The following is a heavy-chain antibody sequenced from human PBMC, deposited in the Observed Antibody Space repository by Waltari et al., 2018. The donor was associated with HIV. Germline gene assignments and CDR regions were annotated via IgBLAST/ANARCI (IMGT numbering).Heavy chain of an antibody. D-gene: IGHD5-18*01. CDR1: GGSLPTGGYH. Sequence: QVQLQESGPGLVQPSQTLSLTCPVSGGSLPTGGYHCSWIGQHPGKGLEWIGYIYYSGSTYYNPSLKSRVTISVDTSKNQFSLKLSSVTAADTAVYYCAREGAQGSARIKGKSYNWFDPWGQGTLVTVSS. J-gene: IGHJ5*02. V-gene: IGHV4-31*03. CDR2: IYYSGST. CDR3: AREGAQGSARIKGKSYNWFDP.